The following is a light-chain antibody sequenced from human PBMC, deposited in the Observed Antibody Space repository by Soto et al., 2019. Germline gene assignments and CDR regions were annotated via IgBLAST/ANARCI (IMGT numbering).Light chain of an antibody. CDR3: QTWGTGIVV. CDR2: LNSDGSH. V-gene: IGLV4-69*01. J-gene: IGLJ3*02. Sequence: QLVLTQSPFASASLGASVTVTCTLSSGHSSNAVAWHQQQPEKGPRYLMRLNSDGSHSKGDGIPDRFTGSSSGADRYLTISSLQSEDEADYYCQTWGTGIVVFGGGTKLTVL. CDR1: SGHSSNA.